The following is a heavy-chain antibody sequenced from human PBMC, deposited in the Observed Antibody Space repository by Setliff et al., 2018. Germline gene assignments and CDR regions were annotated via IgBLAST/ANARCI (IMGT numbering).Heavy chain of an antibody. CDR3: VRTTRSTGFYGQGVAYYMDV. CDR1: GGSISGASIRSYY. V-gene: IGHV4-39*07. J-gene: IGHJ6*03. CDR2: IYSSGST. Sequence: KSSETLSLTCTVSGGSISGASIRSYYWSWIRQPPGKGLEFIGRIYSSGSTTYYNPSLESRVTIIMETSKNRFSLWLTSVTAADAAVYYCVRTTRSTGFYGQGVAYYMDVWDKGTTVTVSS. D-gene: IGHD2-8*02.